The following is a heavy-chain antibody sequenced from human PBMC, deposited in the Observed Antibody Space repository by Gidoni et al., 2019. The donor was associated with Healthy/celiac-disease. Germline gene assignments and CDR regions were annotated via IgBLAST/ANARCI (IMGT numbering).Heavy chain of an antibody. CDR1: GGSISSGGYY. D-gene: IGHD3-3*01. J-gene: IGHJ6*02. Sequence: QVQLQESGPGLVKPSQTLSLTCTVSGGSISSGGYYWSWIRQHPGKGLEWIGYIYYSGSTYYNPSLKSRVTISVDTSKNQFSLKLSSVTAADTAVYYCARDAGRGYYDFWSGRVYGGMDVWGQGTTVTVSS. CDR2: IYYSGST. CDR3: ARDAGRGYYDFWSGRVYGGMDV. V-gene: IGHV4-31*03.